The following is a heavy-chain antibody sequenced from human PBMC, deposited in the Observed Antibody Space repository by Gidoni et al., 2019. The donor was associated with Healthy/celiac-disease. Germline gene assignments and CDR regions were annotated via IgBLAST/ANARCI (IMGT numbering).Heavy chain of an antibody. CDR1: GFTVSSNY. Sequence: EVQLVESGGGLIQPGGSLRLSCAASGFTVSSNYMSWVRQAPGKGLEWVSVIYSGGSAYYADSVKGRFTISRDNSKNTLYLQMNSLRAEDTAVYYCARGKRWLQNSGAFDYWGQGTLVTVSS. J-gene: IGHJ4*02. CDR3: ARGKRWLQNSGAFDY. CDR2: IYSGGSA. V-gene: IGHV3-53*01. D-gene: IGHD5-12*01.